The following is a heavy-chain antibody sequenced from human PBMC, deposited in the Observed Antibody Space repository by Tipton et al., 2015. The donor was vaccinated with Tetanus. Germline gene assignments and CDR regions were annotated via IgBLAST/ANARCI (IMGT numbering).Heavy chain of an antibody. CDR1: GGSLSRGGYY. CDR2: IYYSGST. Sequence: TLSLTCTVSGGSLSRGGYYWSWIRQHPGKGLEWIGDIYYSGSTYYNPSLKSRVTISVDTSKNQFSLQLNSVTAADTAVYYCARDQARGARGWNYFDYWGQGTLATVSS. D-gene: IGHD1-26*01. CDR3: ARDQARGARGWNYFDY. V-gene: IGHV4-31*03. J-gene: IGHJ4*02.